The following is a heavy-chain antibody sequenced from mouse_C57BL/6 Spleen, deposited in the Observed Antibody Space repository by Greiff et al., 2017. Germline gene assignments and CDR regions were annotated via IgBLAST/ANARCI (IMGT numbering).Heavy chain of an antibody. V-gene: IGHV1-72*01. CDR2: IDPNSGGT. CDR3: ARSTGSTTVVAYYFDD. D-gene: IGHD1-1*01. CDR1: GYTFTSYW. J-gene: IGHJ2*01. Sequence: QVQLQPPGAELVKPGASVKLSCKASGYTFTSYWMHWVKQRPGRGLEWIGRIDPNSGGTKYNEKFKSKATLTVDKPSSTAYMQLSSLTSEDSAVYYGARSTGSTTVVAYYFDDWGQGTTLTVSS.